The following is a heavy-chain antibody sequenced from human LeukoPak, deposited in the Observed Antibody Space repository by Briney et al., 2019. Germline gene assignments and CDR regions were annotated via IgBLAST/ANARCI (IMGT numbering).Heavy chain of an antibody. CDR1: GYTFTSYG. V-gene: IGHV1-18*01. J-gene: IGHJ3*02. CDR2: ISAYNGNT. CDR3: ARDGLYCTNGVCSSDI. Sequence: ASVKVSCKASGYTFTSYGISWVRQAPGQGLEWMGWISAYNGNTNYAQKLQGRVTMTTDTSTSTAYMELRSLRSDDTAVYYCARDGLYCTNGVCSSDIWGQGTLVTVSS. D-gene: IGHD2-8*01.